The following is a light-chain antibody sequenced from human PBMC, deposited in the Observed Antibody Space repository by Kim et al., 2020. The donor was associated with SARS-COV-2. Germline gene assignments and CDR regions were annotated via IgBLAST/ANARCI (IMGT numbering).Light chain of an antibody. CDR1: SLRTYY. J-gene: IGLJ2*01. Sequence: LGQTVRIKCQGDSLRTYYTSWYQQKPGQAPVLVIYGKNNRPSGIPDRFSGSSSGNTASLTITGAQAEDEADYYCNSRDTSGNHLVFGGGTQLTVL. CDR2: GKN. V-gene: IGLV3-19*01. CDR3: NSRDTSGNHLV.